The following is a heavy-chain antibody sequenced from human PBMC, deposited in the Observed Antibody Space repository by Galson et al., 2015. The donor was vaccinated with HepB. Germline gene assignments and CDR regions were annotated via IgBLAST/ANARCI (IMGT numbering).Heavy chain of an antibody. CDR1: GFTFSSYA. Sequence: SLRLSCAASGFTFSSYAMHWVRQAPGKGLEWVAVISYDGSNIYYADSVKGRFTISRDNSKNTLYLQMNSLRAEDTAVYYCARAVTIFGVAYGGYFDYWGQGTLVTVSS. CDR3: ARAVTIFGVAYGGYFDY. V-gene: IGHV3-30*04. CDR2: ISYDGSNI. D-gene: IGHD3-3*01. J-gene: IGHJ4*02.